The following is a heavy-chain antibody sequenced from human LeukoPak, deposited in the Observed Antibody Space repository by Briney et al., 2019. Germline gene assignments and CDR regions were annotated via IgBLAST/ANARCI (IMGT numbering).Heavy chain of an antibody. D-gene: IGHD6-19*01. V-gene: IGHV4-34*01. J-gene: IGHJ4*02. CDR1: GGSFSGYY. CDR3: ARGSGWYIGYYFDY. Sequence: SETLSLTCVVYGGSFSGYYWSWIRQPPGKGLEWIGEINHSGSTNYNPSLKSRVTISVDTSKNQFSLKLSSVTAADTAVYYCARGSGWYIGYYFDYWGQGTLVTVSS. CDR2: INHSGST.